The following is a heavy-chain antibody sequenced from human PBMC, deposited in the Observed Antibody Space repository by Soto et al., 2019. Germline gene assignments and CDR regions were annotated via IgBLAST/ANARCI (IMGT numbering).Heavy chain of an antibody. CDR1: GGTFDNFI. CDR2: IVPMLGTP. CDR3: ARNGTYSSSLSQYSGMDV. D-gene: IGHD1-26*01. Sequence: QVQLVQSGAEVKEPGSSVRVSCKASGGTFDNFIMNWVRQTPGQGLEWMGGIVPMLGTPTYAEKFKGRVTISATGSTSTMNMDVTSLRSEDTAIYYCARNGTYSSSLSQYSGMDVWGQGTTVTVSS. V-gene: IGHV1-69*01. J-gene: IGHJ6*02.